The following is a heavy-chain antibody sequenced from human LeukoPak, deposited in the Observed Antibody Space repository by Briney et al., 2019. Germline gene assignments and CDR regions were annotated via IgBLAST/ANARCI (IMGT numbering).Heavy chain of an antibody. Sequence: KPSETLSLTCTVSGGSISSSSYYWGWIHQPPGKGLEWIGSIYYSGSTYYNPSLKSRVTISVDTSKNQFSLKLSSVTAADTAVYYCARRHSSGWYGPLYFDYWGQGTLVTVSS. CDR2: IYYSGST. D-gene: IGHD6-19*01. J-gene: IGHJ4*02. CDR1: GGSISSSSYY. CDR3: ARRHSSGWYGPLYFDY. V-gene: IGHV4-39*01.